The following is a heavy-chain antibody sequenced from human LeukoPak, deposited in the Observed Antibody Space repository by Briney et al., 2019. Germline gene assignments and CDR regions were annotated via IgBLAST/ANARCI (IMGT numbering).Heavy chain of an antibody. J-gene: IGHJ4*02. CDR3: ARRRAVPGFYYFDY. V-gene: IGHV4-59*08. Sequence: ETLSLTCTVSGGSISIYYWTWLRQPPGKGLEWVGYIYYSGSTTYNPSLKSRVTISVDTSKNQFSLKLSSLTAADTAVYYCARRRAVPGFYYFDYWGQGTLVTVSS. D-gene: IGHD6-19*01. CDR2: IYYSGST. CDR1: GGSISIYY.